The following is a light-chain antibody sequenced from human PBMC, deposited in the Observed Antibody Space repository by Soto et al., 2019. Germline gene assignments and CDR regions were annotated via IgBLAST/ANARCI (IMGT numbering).Light chain of an antibody. CDR1: QTISTY. V-gene: IGKV1-39*01. J-gene: IGKJ1*01. CDR2: AAS. CDR3: QQSFGTPRT. Sequence: DIQMTQSPSSLSASVRDRVTITCLASQTISTYLNWYQQKPGKAPKLLISAASSLQSGAPSRFSGSGSGTDFTLTISILQPEDFATYYWQQSFGTPRTFGQGTKVEIK.